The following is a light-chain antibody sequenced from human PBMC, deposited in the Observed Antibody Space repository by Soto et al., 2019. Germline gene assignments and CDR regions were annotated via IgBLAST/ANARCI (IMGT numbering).Light chain of an antibody. J-gene: IGLJ2*01. CDR1: SDDVGGYNY. CDR3: SSYTSSITLVL. CDR2: EVT. Sequence: QSALTQPASVSGSPGQSITISCIGTSDDVGGYNYVSWYQQHPGKAPKLLIYEVTNRPSGVSDRFSASKSGNTASLTISGLQAEDEADYYCSSYTSSITLVLFGGGTKLTVL. V-gene: IGLV2-14*01.